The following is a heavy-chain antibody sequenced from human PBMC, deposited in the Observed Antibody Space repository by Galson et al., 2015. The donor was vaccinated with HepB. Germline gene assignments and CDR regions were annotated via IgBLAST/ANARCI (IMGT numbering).Heavy chain of an antibody. D-gene: IGHD3-3*01. CDR2: ISSSGGYT. V-gene: IGHV3-11*05. J-gene: IGHJ4*02. Sequence: SLRLSCAASGFTFSDYYMSWIRQAPGKGLEWVSYISSSGGYTNYADSVKGRFTISRDNAKNSLYLQMNSLRAEDTAVYYCARVFSTPSSYDFWTGYYTGIFDYWGQGTLVTVSS. CDR1: GFTFSDYY. CDR3: ARVFSTPSSYDFWTGYYTGIFDY.